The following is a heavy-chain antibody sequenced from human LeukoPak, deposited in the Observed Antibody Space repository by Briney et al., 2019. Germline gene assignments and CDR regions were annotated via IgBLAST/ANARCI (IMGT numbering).Heavy chain of an antibody. CDR1: GFTLSSYW. D-gene: IGHD1-1*01. V-gene: IGHV3-74*01. CDR2: NKSDWSST. Sequence: GGSLSLSCPASGFTLSSYWMHWVRHLQGNGLVWVSSNKSDWSSTSYADSVKGRLTTYRDNARNTLYLQMNSLRTEDTAVYYCATWNGLAFDIWGQGTMVTVSA. CDR3: ATWNGLAFDI. J-gene: IGHJ3*02.